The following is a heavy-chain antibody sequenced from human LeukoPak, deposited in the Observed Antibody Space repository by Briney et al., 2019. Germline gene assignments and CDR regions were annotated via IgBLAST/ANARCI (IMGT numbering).Heavy chain of an antibody. J-gene: IGHJ1*01. CDR3: GTWRESRSWPPGSLQH. V-gene: IGHV1-18*01. CDR1: GFTFTSFG. Sequence: GASVXVSCKASGFTFTSFGFSWVRQAPGQGLEWMGWISAYNGNTNCAQSLQGRVTMTTDASTSTVYMELRSLRSDDTAVYYCGTWRESRSWPPGSLQHWGQGTLVIVSS. D-gene: IGHD2-15*01. CDR2: ISAYNGNT.